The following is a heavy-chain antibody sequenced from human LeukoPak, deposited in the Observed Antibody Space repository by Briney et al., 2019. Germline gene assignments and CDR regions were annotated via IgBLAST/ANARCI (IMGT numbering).Heavy chain of an antibody. D-gene: IGHD1-26*01. CDR1: GGSISSGDYY. CDR2: IYYSGST. J-gene: IGHJ5*02. CDR3: ARGLFGSKGAAKGNWFDP. V-gene: IGHV4-30-4*01. Sequence: SETLSLTCTVSGGSISSGDYYWSWIRQPPGKGLEWIGYIYYSGSTYYNPSLKSRVTISVDTSKNQFSLKLSSVTAADTAVYYCARGLFGSKGAAKGNWFDPWGQETLVTVSS.